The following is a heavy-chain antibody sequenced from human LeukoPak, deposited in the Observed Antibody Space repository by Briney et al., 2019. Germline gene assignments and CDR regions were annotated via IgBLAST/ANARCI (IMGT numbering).Heavy chain of an antibody. CDR2: INHSGST. Sequence: SETLSLTCAVYGGSFSGYYWSWIRQPPGKGLEWIGEINHSGSTNYNPSLKSRVTISVDTSKNQFSLKLSSVTAADTAVYYCARGTTAVTPMGYWGQGTLVTVSS. CDR3: ARGTTAVTPMGY. CDR1: GGSFSGYY. D-gene: IGHD4-17*01. V-gene: IGHV4-34*01. J-gene: IGHJ4*02.